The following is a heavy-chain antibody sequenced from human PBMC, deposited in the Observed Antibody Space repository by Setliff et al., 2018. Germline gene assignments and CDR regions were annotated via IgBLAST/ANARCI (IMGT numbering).Heavy chain of an antibody. CDR2: IIPILGIA. D-gene: IGHD4-17*01. CDR1: GGTFSNYA. V-gene: IGHV1-69*10. CDR3: ATPTVVTPHYYYGMDV. Sequence: GASVKVSCKASGGTFSNYAISWVRQAPGQGLEWMGGIIPILGIANYAQKFQGRVTITADESTSTAYMELSSLRSEDTAVYYCATPTVVTPHYYYGMDVWGQGTTVTVSS. J-gene: IGHJ6*02.